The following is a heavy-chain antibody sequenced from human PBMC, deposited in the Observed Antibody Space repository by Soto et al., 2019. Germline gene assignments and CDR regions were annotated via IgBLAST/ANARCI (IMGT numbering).Heavy chain of an antibody. CDR3: AKASGYSYGPYYYYGMDV. J-gene: IGHJ6*02. V-gene: IGHV3-23*01. D-gene: IGHD5-18*01. Sequence: SLRLSCAASGFTFSSYAMSWVRQAPGKGLEWVSAISGSGGSTYYADSVKGRFTISRDNSKNTLYLQMNSLRAEDTAVYYCAKASGYSYGPYYYYGMDVWGQGTTVTVSS. CDR1: GFTFSSYA. CDR2: ISGSGGST.